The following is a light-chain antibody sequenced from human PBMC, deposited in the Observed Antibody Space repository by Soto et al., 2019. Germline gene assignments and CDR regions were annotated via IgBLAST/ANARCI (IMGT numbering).Light chain of an antibody. CDR3: QQYYSTLWT. Sequence: DIVMTQSTASLAVSLGERATINCKSSQSILYSSNNKNYLAWYQQRPGQPPKLLIYWASIRESGVPDRFSGSGSGTDFTLTISSLQAEDVAVYYCQQYYSTLWTFGQGSMVDVK. V-gene: IGKV4-1*01. CDR2: WAS. CDR1: QSILYSSNNKNY. J-gene: IGKJ1*01.